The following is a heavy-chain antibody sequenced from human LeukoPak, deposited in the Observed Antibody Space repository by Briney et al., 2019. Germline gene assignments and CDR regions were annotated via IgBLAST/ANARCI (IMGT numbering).Heavy chain of an antibody. D-gene: IGHD3-22*01. V-gene: IGHV3-48*01. CDR3: ARAPGNYYDSTGYWYFEL. CDR1: GFSFSNYA. J-gene: IGHJ2*01. CDR2: ISTSSTTI. Sequence: GGSLRLSCTASGFSFSNYAMNWVRQAPGKGLEWLSYISTSSTTIHYADSVKGRFTSSREDARNSLYLQMNSLRAEDTAVYFCARAPGNYYDSTGYWYFELWGRGTLVTVSS.